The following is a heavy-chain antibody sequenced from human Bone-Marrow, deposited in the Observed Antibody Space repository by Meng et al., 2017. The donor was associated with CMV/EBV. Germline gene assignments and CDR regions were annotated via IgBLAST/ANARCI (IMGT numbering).Heavy chain of an antibody. CDR3: ARVYSSSSKFDY. D-gene: IGHD6-6*01. J-gene: IGHJ4*02. CDR1: GYSLSSYW. V-gene: IGHV5-51*01. CDR2: IYPDDSDT. Sequence: KVSCKGSGYSLSSYWIAWVRQMPGKGLEWMGVIYPDDSDTRYSPSFQGHVTISADKSISTAYLQWSSLKASDTAMYYCARVYSSSSKFDYWGQGTLATVSS.